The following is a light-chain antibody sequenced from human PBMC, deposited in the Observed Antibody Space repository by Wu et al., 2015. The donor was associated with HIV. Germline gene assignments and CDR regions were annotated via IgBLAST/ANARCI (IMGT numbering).Light chain of an antibody. V-gene: IGKV3-20*01. Sequence: EIVLTQSPGTLSLSPGEGTTLSCRASQSVRGSYLAWYQQKPGQAPRLLIYSASSRATGIPDRFSGSGSGTDFTLTISRLEPEDFAVYYCQHYGSSQYTFGPGTTVDIK. CDR3: QHYGSSQYT. CDR2: SAS. J-gene: IGKJ3*01. CDR1: QSVRGSY.